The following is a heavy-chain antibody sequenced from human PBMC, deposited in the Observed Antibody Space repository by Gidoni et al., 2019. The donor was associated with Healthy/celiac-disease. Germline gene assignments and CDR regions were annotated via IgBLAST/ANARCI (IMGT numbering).Heavy chain of an antibody. J-gene: IGHJ6*02. CDR1: GYTFTIYA. CDR3: ARGAYYDFWSGYYNGMDV. D-gene: IGHD3-3*01. CDR2: INAGNGNT. V-gene: IGHV1-3*01. Sequence: QVQLVQSGAEVKKPGASVQVSCKASGYTFTIYAMHWVRQAPGQRLEWMGWINAGNGNTKYSQKFQGRVTITRDTSASTAYMELSSLRSEDTAVYYCARGAYYDFWSGYYNGMDVWGQGTTVTVSS.